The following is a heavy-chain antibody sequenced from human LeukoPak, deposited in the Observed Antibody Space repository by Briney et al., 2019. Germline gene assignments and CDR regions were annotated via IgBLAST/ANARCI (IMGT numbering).Heavy chain of an antibody. J-gene: IGHJ6*02. CDR2: IYYSGST. CDR3: ARTFQAPSYGDSDSRTKCPYSMDV. V-gene: IGHV4-30-4*01. CDR1: GGSISSGDYY. D-gene: IGHD4-17*01. Sequence: SQTLSLTCTVSGGSISSGDYYWSWIRQPPGKGLEWIGYIYYSGSTYYNPSLKSRVTISVDTSKNHFSLKLTSVTAADTAVYYCARTFQAPSYGDSDSRTKCPYSMDVWGQGTMVAVSS.